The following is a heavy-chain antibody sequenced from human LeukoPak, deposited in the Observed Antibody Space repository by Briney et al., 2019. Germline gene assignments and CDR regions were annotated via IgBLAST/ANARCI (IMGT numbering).Heavy chain of an antibody. D-gene: IGHD3-10*01. CDR3: AHRRASMVRGVIPPSPFDY. Sequence: SGPTLVKPTQTLTLTCTFSGFSLSTSGVGVGWIRQTPGKALEWLALIYWNDDKRYSPSLKSRLTITKDTSKNQVVLTMTNMEPVDTATYYCAHRRASMVRGVIPPSPFDYWGQGTLVTVSS. J-gene: IGHJ4*02. CDR1: GFSLSTSGVG. V-gene: IGHV2-5*01. CDR2: IYWNDDK.